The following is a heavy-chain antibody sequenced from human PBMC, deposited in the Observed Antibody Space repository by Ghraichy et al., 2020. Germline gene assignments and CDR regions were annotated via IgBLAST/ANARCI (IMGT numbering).Heavy chain of an antibody. CDR2: INAGNGNT. Sequence: ASVKVSCKASGYTFTSYAMHWVRQAPGQRLEWMGWINAGNGNTKYSQKFQGRVTITRDTSASTAYMELSSLRSEDTAVYYCARFIRLRGYFDYWGQGTVVTVSS. CDR3: ARFIRLRGYFDY. D-gene: IGHD3-10*01. J-gene: IGHJ4*02. V-gene: IGHV1-3*01. CDR1: GYTFTSYA.